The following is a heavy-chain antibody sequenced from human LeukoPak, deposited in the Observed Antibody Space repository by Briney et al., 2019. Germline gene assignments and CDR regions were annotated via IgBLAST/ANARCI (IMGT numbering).Heavy chain of an antibody. J-gene: IGHJ5*02. D-gene: IGHD6-13*01. Sequence: GGSLRLSCAASGFTFSSYAMSWVRQAPGKGLEWVSAISGSGGSTYYADSVKGRFTISRDNSKNTLYLQMNSLRAEDTAVYYCAKDTAAAGTGGYNWFDPWGQGTLVTVSS. CDR3: AKDTAAAGTGGYNWFDP. V-gene: IGHV3-23*01. CDR1: GFTFSSYA. CDR2: ISGSGGST.